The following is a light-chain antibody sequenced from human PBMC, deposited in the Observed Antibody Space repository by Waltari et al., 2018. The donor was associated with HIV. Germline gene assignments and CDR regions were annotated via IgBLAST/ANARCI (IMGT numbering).Light chain of an antibody. CDR2: ERN. CDR1: PTQPGF. Sequence: SPDLSQSASITVSARQRFSISCSGAPTQPGFPCWYQQKAGQPPQLIINERNRRPSGVPERFSASTSGDTATLFITGTQSVDEADYFCQVWDGEFLKFGGGTRLTVL. CDR3: QVWDGEFLK. J-gene: IGLJ3*02. V-gene: IGLV3-1*01.